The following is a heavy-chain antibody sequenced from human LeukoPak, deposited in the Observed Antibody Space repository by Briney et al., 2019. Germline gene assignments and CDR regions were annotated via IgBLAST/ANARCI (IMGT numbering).Heavy chain of an antibody. CDR2: IYYSGST. J-gene: IGHJ4*02. V-gene: IGHV4-59*01. D-gene: IGHD1-26*01. CDR3: ARQVGATTFDY. CDR1: GGSISSYY. Sequence: SETLSLTCTVSGGSISSYYWSWIRQPPGKGLEWIGYIYYSGSTNYNPSLKSRVTISVDTSKNQFSLKLSAVTAADTAVYYCARQVGATTFDYWGQGTLVTVSS.